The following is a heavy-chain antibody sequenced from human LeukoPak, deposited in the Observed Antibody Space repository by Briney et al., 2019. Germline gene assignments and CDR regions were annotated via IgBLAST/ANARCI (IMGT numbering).Heavy chain of an antibody. Sequence: SETLSLTCTVSGGSASSDTYYWSWIRQPPGKGLEWIGYIFYNGNTNYNPSLKSRITISIDTSKNEFSLKLTSVTAADTAVYYCAEERGYTYGWDYWGQGALVTVSS. CDR1: GGSASSDTYY. D-gene: IGHD5-18*01. J-gene: IGHJ4*02. CDR3: AEERGYTYGWDY. V-gene: IGHV4-61*01. CDR2: IFYNGNT.